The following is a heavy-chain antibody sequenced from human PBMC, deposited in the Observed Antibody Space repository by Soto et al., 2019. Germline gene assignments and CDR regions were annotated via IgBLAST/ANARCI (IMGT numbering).Heavy chain of an antibody. CDR1: GYTFTTYA. CDR2: MNAGNGNT. CDR3: VRRHVSATGIDWFDP. J-gene: IGHJ5*02. Sequence: ASVKVSFKASGYTFTTYAMHWVRQAPVQNLEWMGWMNAGNGNTKYSPRFQGRVTITRDTSASTAYMELSSLRSEDTAVYYCVRRHVSATGIDWFDPWGQGTLVTVSS. V-gene: IGHV1-3*01. D-gene: IGHD6-13*01.